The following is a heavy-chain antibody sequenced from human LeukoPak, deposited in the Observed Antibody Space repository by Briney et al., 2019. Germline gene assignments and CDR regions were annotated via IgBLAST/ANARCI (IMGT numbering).Heavy chain of an antibody. CDR2: IHYSGST. J-gene: IGHJ4*02. CDR1: GGSISSSSYY. V-gene: IGHV4-39*01. Sequence: SETLSLTCTVSGGSISSSSYYWGWIRQPPGKGLEWIGSIHYSGSTYYNPSLKSRVTISVDTSKNQFSLKLSSVTAADTAVYYCARLSISYSSGMLNWGQGTLVTVSS. D-gene: IGHD6-19*01. CDR3: ARLSISYSSGMLN.